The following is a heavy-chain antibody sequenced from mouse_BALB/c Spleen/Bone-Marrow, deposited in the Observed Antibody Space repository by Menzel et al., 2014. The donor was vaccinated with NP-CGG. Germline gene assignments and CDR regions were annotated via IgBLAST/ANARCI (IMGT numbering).Heavy chain of an antibody. CDR2: IDPANGNT. CDR1: GFNIKDTY. J-gene: IGHJ4*01. V-gene: IGHV14-3*02. Sequence: VQLQQSGAELVKPGASVKLSCTAPGFNIKDTYMHWVRQRPEQGLEWIGRIDPANGNTKYDPKFQGKATITADTSSNTAYLQRSSLTSEDTAVYYCAGASYYAMDYWGQGTSVTVSS. CDR3: AGASYYAMDY.